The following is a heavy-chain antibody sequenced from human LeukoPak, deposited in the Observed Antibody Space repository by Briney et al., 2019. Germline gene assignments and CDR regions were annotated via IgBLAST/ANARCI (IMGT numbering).Heavy chain of an antibody. CDR1: GFTFSSYS. D-gene: IGHD6-13*01. CDR3: ARDRYSSSWRYAFDI. J-gene: IGHJ3*02. Sequence: GGSLRLSCAASGFTFSSYSMNWVRQAPGKGLEWVSSISSSSSYIYYADSVKGRFTISRDNAKNSLYLQMNSLRAEDTAVYYCARDRYSSSWRYAFDIWGQGTMVTVSS. CDR2: ISSSSSYI. V-gene: IGHV3-21*01.